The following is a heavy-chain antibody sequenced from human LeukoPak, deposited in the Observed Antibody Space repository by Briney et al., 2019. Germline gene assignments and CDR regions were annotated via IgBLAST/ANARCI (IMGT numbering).Heavy chain of an antibody. V-gene: IGHV3-33*01. Sequence: GGSLRLSCAASGFIFSKYAMHWVRQTPGKGLEWVAAIWNDGSDENYADSVKGRFTISSDNSKNTLYLLMSSLSAEDTAVYYCAFEIGRSQGAFDIWGQGTVITVSS. CDR1: GFIFSKYA. D-gene: IGHD1-26*01. J-gene: IGHJ3*02. CDR3: AFEIGRSQGAFDI. CDR2: IWNDGSDE.